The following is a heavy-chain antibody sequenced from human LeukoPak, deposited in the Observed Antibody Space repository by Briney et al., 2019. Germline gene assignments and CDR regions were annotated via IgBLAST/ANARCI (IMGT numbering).Heavy chain of an antibody. CDR2: INHSGST. CDR3: ARSFEIWFGELLGGMDV. D-gene: IGHD3-10*01. CDR1: GGSFSGYY. J-gene: IGHJ6*02. V-gene: IGHV4-34*01. Sequence: SETLSPTCAVYGGSFSGYYWSWIRQPPGKGLEWIGEINHSGSTNYNPSLKSRVTISVDTSKNQFSLKLSSVTAADTAVYYCARSFEIWFGELLGGMDVWGQGTTVTVSS.